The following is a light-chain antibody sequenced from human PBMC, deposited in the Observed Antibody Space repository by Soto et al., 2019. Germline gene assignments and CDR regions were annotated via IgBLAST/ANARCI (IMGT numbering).Light chain of an antibody. J-gene: IGKJ2*01. CDR3: QQYGSSPT. CDR1: QTVTSTY. CDR2: GAS. V-gene: IGKV3-20*01. Sequence: IVLTQSPGTLSLSPGERATLSCRASQTVTSTYLAWYQQKPGQSPRLLIYGASSRATGIPDRFSGSGSGTDFTLNISRLEPEDFAVYFCQQYGSSPTFGQGTKLEIK.